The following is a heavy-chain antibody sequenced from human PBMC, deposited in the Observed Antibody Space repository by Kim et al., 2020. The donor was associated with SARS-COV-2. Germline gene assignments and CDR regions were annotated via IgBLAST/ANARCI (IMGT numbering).Heavy chain of an antibody. CDR1: GFIFGDYA. Sequence: GGSLRLSCAASGFIFGDYAMHWVRQAPGKGLEWVSGISWNSGSMGYADSVKGRFTISRDDAKNSLYLQMNSLRAEDTAFYYCAKDTYGGTTSPNYWGQGTLVTVSS. CDR3: AKDTYGGTTSPNY. J-gene: IGHJ4*02. CDR2: ISWNSGSM. V-gene: IGHV3-9*01. D-gene: IGHD2-2*01.